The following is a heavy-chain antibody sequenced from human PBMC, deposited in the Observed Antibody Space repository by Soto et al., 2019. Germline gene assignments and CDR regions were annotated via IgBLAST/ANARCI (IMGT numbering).Heavy chain of an antibody. Sequence: PGGSLRLSCEASGFTFGNYAMHWVRQVPGKGLEWVSGISWNSGTIGYADSVKGRFTISRDNAKNSLYLQMNSLRGEDTALYYCAKDIVVGDGWYTSFYYYGMDVWGQGTTVSVSS. D-gene: IGHD6-19*01. V-gene: IGHV3-9*01. J-gene: IGHJ6*02. CDR3: AKDIVVGDGWYTSFYYYGMDV. CDR1: GFTFGNYA. CDR2: ISWNSGTI.